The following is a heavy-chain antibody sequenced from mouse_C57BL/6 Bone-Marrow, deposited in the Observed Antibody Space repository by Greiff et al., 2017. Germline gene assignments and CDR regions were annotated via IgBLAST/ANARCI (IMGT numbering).Heavy chain of an antibody. Sequence: QVQLQQPGAELVKPGASVKMSCKASGYTFTSYWITWVKQRPGQGLEWIGDIYPGSGRTNYNEKFKSKATLTVDTTSSTAYMQLSSLTSEDSAVNYCARSPAIYYYSRSYFDYWGQGTTLTVSS. CDR1: GYTFTSYW. J-gene: IGHJ2*01. CDR3: ARSPAIYYYSRSYFDY. CDR2: IYPGSGRT. D-gene: IGHD1-1*01. V-gene: IGHV1-55*01.